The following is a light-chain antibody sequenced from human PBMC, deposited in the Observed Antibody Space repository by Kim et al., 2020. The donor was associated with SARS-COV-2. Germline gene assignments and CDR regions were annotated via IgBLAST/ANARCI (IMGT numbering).Light chain of an antibody. CDR1: SLRSYY. V-gene: IGLV3-19*01. Sequence: SSELTQDSAVSVDLGQTVRITCQGDSLRSYYATWYQQKPRQAPLLVIFGRNNRPSGIPDRFSGSTSGNTASLTNSGAQAEDEADFYCQSRDSGGNVVFGGGTQLTVL. J-gene: IGLJ2*01. CDR2: GRN. CDR3: QSRDSGGNVV.